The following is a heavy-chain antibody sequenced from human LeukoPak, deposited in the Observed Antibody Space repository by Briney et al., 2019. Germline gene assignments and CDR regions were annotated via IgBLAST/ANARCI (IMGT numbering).Heavy chain of an antibody. V-gene: IGHV1-2*02. CDR2: INPNSGGT. CDR3: ARGAACGGDCYCLGY. Sequence: ASVKVSCKASGYTFTDYYMHWVRQAPGQGLEWVGWINPNSGGTAYAQKFQGRVTMTRDTSISTAYMELSRLRSDDTAVHYCARGAACGGDCYCLGYWGQGTLVTVSS. D-gene: IGHD2-21*02. J-gene: IGHJ4*02. CDR1: GYTFTDYY.